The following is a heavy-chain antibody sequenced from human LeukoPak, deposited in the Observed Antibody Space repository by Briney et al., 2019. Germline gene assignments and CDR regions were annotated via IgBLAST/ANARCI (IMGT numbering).Heavy chain of an antibody. CDR1: GYTFTSYY. V-gene: IGHV1-46*01. CDR2: INPSGGST. J-gene: IGHJ4*02. Sequence: ASVKVSCTASGYTFTSYYMHWVRQAPGQGLEWMGIINPSGGSTSYAQKFQGRVTMTRDTSTSTVYMELSSLRSEDTAVYYCARETPYYDSSGYYFRVFDYWGQGTLVTVSS. D-gene: IGHD3-22*01. CDR3: ARETPYYDSSGYYFRVFDY.